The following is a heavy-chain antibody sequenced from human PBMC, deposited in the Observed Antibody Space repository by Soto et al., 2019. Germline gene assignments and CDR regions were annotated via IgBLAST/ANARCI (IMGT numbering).Heavy chain of an antibody. Sequence: GVSVKVSCKASGYSFSRYYRHWGRQAPGQGLEWMGIINPSGGSTSYAQKFQGRVTMTRDTSTSTVYMELSSLRSEDTAVYYCARDLLGYSSGLDIWGQGTMVTVSS. J-gene: IGHJ3*02. CDR2: INPSGGST. D-gene: IGHD6-19*01. CDR1: GYSFSRYY. V-gene: IGHV1-46*01. CDR3: ARDLLGYSSGLDI.